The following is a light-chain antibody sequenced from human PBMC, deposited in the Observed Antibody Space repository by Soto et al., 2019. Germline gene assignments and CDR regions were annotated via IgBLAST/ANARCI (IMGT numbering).Light chain of an antibody. V-gene: IGKV1-39*01. CDR3: QQSYSTPQYT. Sequence: DIQMTQSPSSLSASVGDRVTITCRASPIISSYFNWYQQKPGKAPKLLIYAASSLQSGDPSRVSSSVSGTDFTLTISRRQPEDFSTYYCQQSYSTPQYTFGQGTKLETK. CDR2: AAS. CDR1: PIISSY. J-gene: IGKJ2*01.